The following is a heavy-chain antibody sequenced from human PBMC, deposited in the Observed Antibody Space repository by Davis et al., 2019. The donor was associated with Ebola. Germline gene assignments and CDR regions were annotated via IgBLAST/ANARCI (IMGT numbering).Heavy chain of an antibody. D-gene: IGHD2-8*02. V-gene: IGHV1-69*02. Sequence: AASVKVSCKASGDTFTRSTFHWVRQAPGQGLEWLGRIAPILGVPNYSEKSQGRLTITADKSTSTAYMELSSLTTADTALYYWATTANVTGGLDSWGQGTLVTVSS. CDR1: GDTFTRST. CDR3: ATTANVTGGLDS. J-gene: IGHJ4*02. CDR2: IAPILGVP.